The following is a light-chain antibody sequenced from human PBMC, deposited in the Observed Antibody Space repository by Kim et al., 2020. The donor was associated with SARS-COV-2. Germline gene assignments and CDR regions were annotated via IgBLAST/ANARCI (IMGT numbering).Light chain of an antibody. J-gene: IGKJ2*01. CDR2: GAS. V-gene: IGKV3-15*01. CDR1: QSVSRN. CDR3: QQYNNWPYT. Sequence: EIVMTQSPATLSVSPGERATLSCRASQSVSRNLAWYQQKSGQAPRLLISGASTWATGIPARFSGSGSGTEFTLTISSLQSEDFAVYYCQQYNNWPYTFGQGTKLEIK.